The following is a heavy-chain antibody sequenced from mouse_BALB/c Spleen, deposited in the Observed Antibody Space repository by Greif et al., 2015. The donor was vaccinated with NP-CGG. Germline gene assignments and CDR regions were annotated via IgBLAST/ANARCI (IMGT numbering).Heavy chain of an antibody. CDR1: GFSLTSYG. CDR3: AKNRLPYYAMDY. Sequence: VQLQQSGPSLVQPSQSLSITCTVSGFSLTSYGVHWVRQSPGKGLEWLGVIWRGGSTDYNAAFMSRLSITKDNSKSQVFFKMNSLQADDTAIYCCAKNRLPYYAMDYWGQGTSVTVSS. J-gene: IGHJ4*01. D-gene: IGHD3-2*02. V-gene: IGHV2-5-1*01. CDR2: IWRGGST.